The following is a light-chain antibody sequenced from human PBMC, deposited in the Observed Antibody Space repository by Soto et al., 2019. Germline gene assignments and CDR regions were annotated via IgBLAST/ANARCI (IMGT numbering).Light chain of an antibody. CDR2: DAS. CDR1: QGISSA. V-gene: IGKV1-13*02. J-gene: IGKJ5*01. Sequence: AIQLTQSPSSLSASVGDRVTITCRASQGISSALAWYQEKPGKAPKLLIYDASSLESGVPSRFSGSGSRTDFTLTISSLQPEDFATYYCQQFNSYLRTFGQGTRLEIK. CDR3: QQFNSYLRT.